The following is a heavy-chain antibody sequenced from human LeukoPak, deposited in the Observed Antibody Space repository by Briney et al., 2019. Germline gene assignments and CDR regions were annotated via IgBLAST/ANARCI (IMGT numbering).Heavy chain of an antibody. Sequence: GASVKVSCKASGGTFSSYAISWVRQAPGQGLEWMGRIIPIFGTANYAQKFQGRVTITTDESTSTAYMELSSLRSEDTAVYYCARERITMTVVVPQGYYFDYWGQGTLVTVSS. V-gene: IGHV1-69*05. CDR3: ARERITMTVVVPQGYYFDY. CDR1: GGTFSSYA. D-gene: IGHD3-22*01. CDR2: IIPIFGTA. J-gene: IGHJ4*02.